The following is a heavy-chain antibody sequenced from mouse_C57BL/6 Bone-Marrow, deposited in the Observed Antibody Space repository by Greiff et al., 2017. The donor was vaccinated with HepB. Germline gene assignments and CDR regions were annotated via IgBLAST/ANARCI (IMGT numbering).Heavy chain of an antibody. J-gene: IGHJ3*01. CDR3: VRQGLAGFAY. CDR1: GFSFNTYA. V-gene: IGHV10-1*01. CDR2: IRSKSNNYAT. Sequence: EAGGGLVQPKGSLKLSCAASGFSFNTYAMNWVRQAPGKGLEWVARIRSKSNNYATYYADSVKDRFTISRDDSESMLYLQMNNLKTEDTAMYYCVRQGLAGFAYWGQGTLVTVSA.